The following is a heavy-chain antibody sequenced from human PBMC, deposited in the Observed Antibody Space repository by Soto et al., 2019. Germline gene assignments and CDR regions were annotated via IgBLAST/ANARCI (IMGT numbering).Heavy chain of an antibody. V-gene: IGHV4-34*01. D-gene: IGHD3-3*01. CDR2: INHSGTT. Sequence: SETLSLTCAVRCGSFSSYQWSWIRQTPGQGLEWIGEINHSGTTNYNPSLKSRITMSVDTSKKEFSLKLTSVTAADTAVYYCARGWRFDPWGQGTLVTVSS. J-gene: IGHJ5*02. CDR1: CGSFSSYQ. CDR3: ARGWRFDP.